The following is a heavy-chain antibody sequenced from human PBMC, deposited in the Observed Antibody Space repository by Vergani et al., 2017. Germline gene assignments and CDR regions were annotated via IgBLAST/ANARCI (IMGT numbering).Heavy chain of an antibody. CDR3: ASRRTLQREFDI. J-gene: IGHJ4*02. CDR1: GYRFSSSW. D-gene: IGHD5-24*01. V-gene: IGHV5-51*01. CDR2: IFPDDSDT. Sequence: EGQLVQSGAEVKKPGASLKISCKGFGYRFSSSWIGWVRQVPGKGLEWMGIIFPDDSDTRYSPSFQGQVTISADKSITTVYLQWSSLKASDTAMYYCASRRTLQREFDIWGQGTLVTVSS.